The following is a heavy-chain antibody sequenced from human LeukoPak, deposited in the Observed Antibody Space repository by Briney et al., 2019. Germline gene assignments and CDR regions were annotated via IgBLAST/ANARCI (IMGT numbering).Heavy chain of an antibody. V-gene: IGHV3-7*01. J-gene: IGHJ5*02. CDR3: ARDRVASAGNWRWFDP. Sequence: PGGSLRLSCAAPGFTFSSYWMSWVRQAPGKGLEWVANIKQDGSNNFYVDSVKGRFTISRDNAKNSLYLQMNSLRVEDTAVYYCARDRVASAGNWRWFDPWGQGTLVTVSS. D-gene: IGHD6-13*01. CDR2: IKQDGSNN. CDR1: GFTFSSYW.